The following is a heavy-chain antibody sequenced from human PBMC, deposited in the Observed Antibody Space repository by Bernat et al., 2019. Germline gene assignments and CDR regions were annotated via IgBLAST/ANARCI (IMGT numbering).Heavy chain of an antibody. CDR3: TRVGRRNSDFAF. Sequence: QVQLVQSGAEVKKPGASVKVSCKASGYTFTGYYMHWVRQAPGQGLEWMGWINPNSGYTNYAQKFQGWVTMTRDTSISTAYMELSRLRSEDTAVYYCTRVGRRNSDFAFWGQGTLVTVSS. V-gene: IGHV1-2*04. CDR1: GYTFTGYY. J-gene: IGHJ4*02. D-gene: IGHD1-26*01. CDR2: INPNSGYT.